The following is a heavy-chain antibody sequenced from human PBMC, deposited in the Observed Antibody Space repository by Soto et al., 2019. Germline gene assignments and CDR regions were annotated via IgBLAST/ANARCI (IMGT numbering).Heavy chain of an antibody. CDR3: TKDRVDKAMDY. J-gene: IGHJ4*02. D-gene: IGHD5-18*01. Sequence: QVQLVESGGGVVQPGRSLRLSCAASGFTFSSYGMHWVRQAPGKGLEWVAVISYDGSNKYYADSVEGRFTISRDNSKNTLYLQMSSLRAEDTDEYYCTKDRVDKAMDYWGQGTLVNVSS. V-gene: IGHV3-30*18. CDR2: ISYDGSNK. CDR1: GFTFSSYG.